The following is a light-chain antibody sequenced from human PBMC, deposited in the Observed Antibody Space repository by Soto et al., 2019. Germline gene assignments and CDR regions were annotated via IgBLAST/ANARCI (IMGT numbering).Light chain of an antibody. Sequence: QSALTQPPSASGSPGQSVTISCTGASSDVGGYNYVSWYQQHPGKAPKLMIYEVNKRPSGVPDRFSGSKFGNTASLTVSGLQGEDEADYYCCSSAGSTSVVFGGGTKLTVL. CDR3: CSSAGSTSVV. CDR1: SSDVGGYNY. V-gene: IGLV2-8*01. J-gene: IGLJ2*01. CDR2: EVN.